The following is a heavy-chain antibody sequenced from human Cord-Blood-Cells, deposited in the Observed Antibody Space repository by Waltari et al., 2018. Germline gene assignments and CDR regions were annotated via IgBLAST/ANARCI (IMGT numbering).Heavy chain of an antibody. CDR1: GGSFSGYY. CDR3: ARGRRSSSSYNWFDP. Sequence: QVQLQQWGAGLLKPSETLSLTCAVYGGSFSGYYWSWIRQPPGKGLEWIGEINHSGSINYNPSRKSRVTISVDTSKNQFSLKLSSVTAADTAVYYCARGRRSSSSYNWFDPWGQGTLVTVSS. D-gene: IGHD6-6*01. CDR2: INHSGSI. V-gene: IGHV4-34*01. J-gene: IGHJ5*02.